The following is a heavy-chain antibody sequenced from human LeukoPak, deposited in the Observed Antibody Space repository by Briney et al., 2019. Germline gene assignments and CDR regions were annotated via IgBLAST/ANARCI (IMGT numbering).Heavy chain of an antibody. V-gene: IGHV4-59*11. CDR3: ARDPTTVTKGFDI. CDR1: GGSISSHY. D-gene: IGHD4-17*01. CDR2: ISYSGST. Sequence: PSETLTLTCXVSGGSISSHYXTWIRQSPGKGLEWIGYISYSGSTNYNPSLKSRVTLSVDTSKNQFSLKLSSVTAADTAVYYCARDPTTVTKGFDIWGQGTMVTVSS. J-gene: IGHJ3*02.